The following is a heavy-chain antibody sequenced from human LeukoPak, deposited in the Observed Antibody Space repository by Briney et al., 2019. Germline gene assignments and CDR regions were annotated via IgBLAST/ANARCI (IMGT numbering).Heavy chain of an antibody. V-gene: IGHV3-74*01. CDR3: ASRTGVY. J-gene: IGHJ4*02. CDR1: GFTFRSYW. CDR2: INSDGTRT. Sequence: GASLRLSCAASGFTFRSYWMHWVRQAPGKGLVWVSRINSDGTRTTYADSVKGRFTISRDNAMNTLYLQMNNLRAEDTAVYYCASRTGVYWGQGTLVSVSS. D-gene: IGHD1-14*01.